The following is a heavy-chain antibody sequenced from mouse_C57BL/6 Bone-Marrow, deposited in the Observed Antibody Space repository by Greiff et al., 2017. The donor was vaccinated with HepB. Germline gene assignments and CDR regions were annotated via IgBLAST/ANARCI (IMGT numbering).Heavy chain of an antibody. V-gene: IGHV1-15*01. J-gene: IGHJ1*03. CDR3: TPIITPYFDV. CDR2: IDPETGGT. Sequence: VKLQESGAELVRPGASVTLSCKASGYTFTDYEMHWVKQTPVHGLEWIGAIDPETGGTAYNQKFKGKAILTADKSSSTAYMELRSLTSEDSAVYYCTPIITPYFDVWGTGTTVTVSS. D-gene: IGHD1-1*01. CDR1: GYTFTDYE.